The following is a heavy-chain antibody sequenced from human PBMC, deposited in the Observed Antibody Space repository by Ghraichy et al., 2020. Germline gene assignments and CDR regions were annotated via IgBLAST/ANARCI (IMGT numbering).Heavy chain of an antibody. CDR3: ARLPMVRGVPL. D-gene: IGHD3-10*01. J-gene: IGHJ4*02. V-gene: IGHV4-61*01. CDR2: IYYSGST. CDR1: GGSVSSGSYY. Sequence: SETLSLTCTVSGGSVSSGSYYWSWIRQPPGKGLEWIGYIYYSGSTNYNPSLKSRVTISVDTSKNQFSLKLSSVTAADTAVYYCARLPMVRGVPLWGQGTLVTVSS.